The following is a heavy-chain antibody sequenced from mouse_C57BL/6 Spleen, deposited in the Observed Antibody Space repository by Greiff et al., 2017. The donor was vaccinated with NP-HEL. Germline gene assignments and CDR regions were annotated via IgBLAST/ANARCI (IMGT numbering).Heavy chain of an antibody. CDR3: ARSGTSNYDYAMDY. D-gene: IGHD2-5*01. J-gene: IGHJ4*01. CDR2: IDPSDSYT. CDR1: GYTFTSYW. Sequence: QVQLQQPGAELVKPGASVKLSCKASGYTFTSYWMQWVKQRPGQGLEWIGEIDPSDSYTNYNQKFKGKATLTVDTSSSTAYMQLSSLTSEDSAVYYCARSGTSNYDYAMDYWGQGTSVTVSS. V-gene: IGHV1-50*01.